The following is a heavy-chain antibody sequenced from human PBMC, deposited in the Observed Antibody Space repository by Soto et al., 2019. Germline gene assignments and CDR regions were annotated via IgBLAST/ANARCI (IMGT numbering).Heavy chain of an antibody. V-gene: IGHV1-69*13. CDR2: IIPIFGAA. CDR1: GGSFSSYI. D-gene: IGHD2-8*01. J-gene: IGHJ5*01. Sequence: SVKVSCKASGGSFSSYIINWVRQAPGQGLEWMGGIIPIFGAANYAQEFQDRVTIIADESTDTAYMELRSLRSEDTALYYCARAYDSNKYWFDPWGQGTLVTVSS. CDR3: ARAYDSNKYWFDP.